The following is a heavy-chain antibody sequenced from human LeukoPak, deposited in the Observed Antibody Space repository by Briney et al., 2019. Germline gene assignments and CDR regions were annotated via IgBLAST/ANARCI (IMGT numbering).Heavy chain of an antibody. Sequence: QPGGSLRLSCAASGFTFSSYAMSWVRQAPGKGLEWVSAISGSGGSTYYADSVKGRFTISRDNSKNTLYLQKNSLRAEDTAVYYCAKGWFVQYVPPVVWGQGTMVTVSS. CDR1: GFTFSSYA. J-gene: IGHJ3*01. CDR3: AKGWFVQYVPPVV. V-gene: IGHV3-23*01. CDR2: ISGSGGST. D-gene: IGHD3-10*01.